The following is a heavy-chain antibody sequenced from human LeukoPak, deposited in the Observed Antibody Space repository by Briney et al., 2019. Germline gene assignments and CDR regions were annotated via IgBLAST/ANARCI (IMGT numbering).Heavy chain of an antibody. CDR3: AKDSRVGATPGPFDY. Sequence: GGSLRLSCAASGFTFSSYGTHWVRQAPGKGLEWVAVIWYDGSNKYYADSVKGRFTISRDNSKNTLYLQMNSLRAEDTAVYYCAKDSRVGATPGPFDYWGQGTLVTVSS. CDR2: IWYDGSNK. CDR1: GFTFSSYG. J-gene: IGHJ4*02. D-gene: IGHD1-26*01. V-gene: IGHV3-33*06.